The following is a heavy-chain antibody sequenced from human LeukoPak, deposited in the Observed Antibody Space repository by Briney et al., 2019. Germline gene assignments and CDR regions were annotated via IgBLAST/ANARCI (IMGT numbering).Heavy chain of an antibody. V-gene: IGHV3-21*01. D-gene: IGHD3-16*01. J-gene: IGHJ6*02. CDR3: VHVGLYYAMDV. CDR1: GFTFSSYS. CDR2: ISSSSSYI. Sequence: PGGSLRLSCAASGFTFSSYSMNWVRQAPGKGLEWVSSISSSSSYIYYADSVKGRFTIFRDNAKNSLYLQMNGLRAEDTAVYYCVHVGLYYAMDVWGQGTTVTVSS.